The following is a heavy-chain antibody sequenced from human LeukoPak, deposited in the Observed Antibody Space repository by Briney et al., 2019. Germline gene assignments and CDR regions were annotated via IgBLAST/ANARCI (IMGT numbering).Heavy chain of an antibody. V-gene: IGHV4-30-2*01. Sequence: SETLSLTCAVSGGSISSGGYSWSWIRQPPGKGLEWIRYIYHSGSTYYNPSLKSRVTVSVDRSKNQFSLKLSSVTAADAAVYYCARAVRGSGSYSREDYWGQGTLVTVSS. CDR3: ARAVRGSGSYSREDY. CDR1: GGSISSGGYS. D-gene: IGHD3-10*01. CDR2: IYHSGST. J-gene: IGHJ4*02.